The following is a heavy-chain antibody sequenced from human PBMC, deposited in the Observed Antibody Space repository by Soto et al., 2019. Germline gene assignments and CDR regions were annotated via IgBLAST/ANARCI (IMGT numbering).Heavy chain of an antibody. Sequence: EVQLVESGGGLVKPGGSLRLSCAASGFTFSNAWMSWVRQAPGKGLKWVGRIKSKTDGGTTDYAAPVKGRFTISRDDSKNTLYLQMNSLKTEDTAVYYCTTGRYDFWSGYYAYFDYWGQGTLVTVSS. CDR1: GFTFSNAW. D-gene: IGHD3-3*01. CDR2: IKSKTDGGTT. V-gene: IGHV3-15*01. CDR3: TTGRYDFWSGYYAYFDY. J-gene: IGHJ4*02.